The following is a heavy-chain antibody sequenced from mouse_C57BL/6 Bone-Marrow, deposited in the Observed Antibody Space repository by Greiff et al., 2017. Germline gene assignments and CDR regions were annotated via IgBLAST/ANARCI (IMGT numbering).Heavy chain of an antibody. V-gene: IGHV1-61*01. CDR1: GYTFTSYW. CDR2: IYPSDSET. Sequence: QVQLQQPGAELVRPGSSVKLSCKASGYTFTSYWMDWVKQRPGQGLEWIGNIYPSDSETHYNQKFKDKATLTVDKSSSTAYMQLSSLTSEDSAVXYCARSYYDYDPDYWGQGTTLTVSS. CDR3: ARSYYDYDPDY. D-gene: IGHD2-4*01. J-gene: IGHJ2*01.